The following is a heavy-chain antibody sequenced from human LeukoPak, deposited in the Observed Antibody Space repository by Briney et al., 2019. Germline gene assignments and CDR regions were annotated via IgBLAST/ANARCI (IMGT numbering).Heavy chain of an antibody. CDR1: GGTFSSYA. V-gene: IGHV1-69*04. D-gene: IGHD4-11*01. CDR3: ARVSLTTDFDY. Sequence: ASVKVSCKASGGTFSSYAISWVRQAPGQGLEWMGRIIPILGIANYAQKFQGRVTITADKSTSTAYMELSSLRSEDTAVYYCARVSLTTDFDYWGQGTLVTVSS. CDR2: IIPILGIA. J-gene: IGHJ4*02.